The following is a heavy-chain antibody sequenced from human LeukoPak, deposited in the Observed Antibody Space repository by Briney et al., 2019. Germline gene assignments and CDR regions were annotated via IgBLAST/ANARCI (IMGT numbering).Heavy chain of an antibody. Sequence: GGSLRLSCAASGVTLSNYWMHWVRQAPGKGPVWVSIINTDGSSTYYADFVKGAFTISRDNAKDTLYLQMDSLRAEDTAVYCCVRDFKDLGDWGQATLVTVSS. D-gene: IGHD7-27*01. CDR1: GVTLSNYW. J-gene: IGHJ4*02. CDR2: INTDGSST. V-gene: IGHV3-74*01. CDR3: VRDFKDLGD.